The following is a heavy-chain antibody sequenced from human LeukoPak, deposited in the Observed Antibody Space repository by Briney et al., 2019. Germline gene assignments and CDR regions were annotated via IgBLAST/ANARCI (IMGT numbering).Heavy chain of an antibody. CDR2: ISGSGGST. CDR1: GFTFSQYW. Sequence: GGSLRLSCAASGFTFSQYWMSWVRQAPGKGLEWVSAISGSGGSTYYADSVKGRFTISRDNSKNTLYLQMNSLRAEDTAVYYCASCRLGYCSGGSCYDGYYMDVWGKGTTVTVSS. CDR3: ASCRLGYCSGGSCYDGYYMDV. V-gene: IGHV3-23*01. D-gene: IGHD2-15*01. J-gene: IGHJ6*03.